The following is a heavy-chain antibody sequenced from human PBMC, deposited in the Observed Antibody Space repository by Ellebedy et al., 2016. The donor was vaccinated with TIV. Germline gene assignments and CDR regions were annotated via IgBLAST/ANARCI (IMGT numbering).Heavy chain of an antibody. V-gene: IGHV3-48*03. CDR3: AREKYYYGSGSYSWGVFDP. CDR2: ISSSGSTI. Sequence: GGSLRLSCAASGFTFSSYEMNWVRQAPGKGLEWVSYISSSGSTIYYADSVKGRFTISRDNAKNSLYLQMNSLRAEDTAVYYCAREKYYYGSGSYSWGVFDPWGQGTLVTVSS. CDR1: GFTFSSYE. D-gene: IGHD3-10*01. J-gene: IGHJ5*02.